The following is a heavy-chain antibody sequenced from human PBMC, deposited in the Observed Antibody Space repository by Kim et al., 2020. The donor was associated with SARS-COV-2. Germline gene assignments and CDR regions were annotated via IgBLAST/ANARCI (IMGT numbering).Heavy chain of an antibody. J-gene: IGHJ6*02. Sequence: GGSLRLSCAASGFTFSSYAMSWVRQAPGKGLEWVSAISGSGGSTYYADSVKGRFTISRDNSKNTLYLQMNSLRAEDTAVYYCAKVGRLSGAGPYYGMDVWGQGTPVTVSS. CDR1: GFTFSSYA. CDR3: AKVGRLSGAGPYYGMDV. V-gene: IGHV3-23*01. D-gene: IGHD4-17*01. CDR2: ISGSGGST.